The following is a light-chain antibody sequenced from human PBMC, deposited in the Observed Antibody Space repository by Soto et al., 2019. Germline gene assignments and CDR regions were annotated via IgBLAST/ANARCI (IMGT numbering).Light chain of an antibody. Sequence: EIVMTQSPATLSVSPGERATLSCRASQSVMSNLAWYQQKPGQAPRLLIYSASNRATGIPARFSGSGSGTDFTLTISSLQSEDFAVYYCQQYNNWPPNTFGQGTRLE. V-gene: IGKV3-15*01. CDR3: QQYNNWPPNT. CDR1: QSVMSN. CDR2: SAS. J-gene: IGKJ5*01.